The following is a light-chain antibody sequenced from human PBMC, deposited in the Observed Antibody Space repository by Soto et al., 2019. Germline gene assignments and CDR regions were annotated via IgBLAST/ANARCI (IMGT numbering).Light chain of an antibody. CDR3: QSYDTTLSGVI. CDR2: GNS. J-gene: IGLJ2*01. V-gene: IGLV1-40*01. CDR1: SSNIGAGYD. Sequence: QSVLTQPPSVSGAPGQRVTISCTGSSSNIGAGYDVHWYQQLPGTAPKVFIYGNSNRPSGVPDRFSGSKSGTSASLAISGLQAEDEADYYCQSYDTTLSGVIFGGGTKLTVL.